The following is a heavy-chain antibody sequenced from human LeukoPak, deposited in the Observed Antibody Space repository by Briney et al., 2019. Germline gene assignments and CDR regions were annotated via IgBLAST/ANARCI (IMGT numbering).Heavy chain of an antibody. Sequence: SETLSLTCTVSGGSISSSSYYWGWIRQPPGKGLEWIGSIYHSGSTYYNPSLKSRVTISVDTSKNQFSLKLSSVTAADTAVYYCARHAQWFILSGFDYWGQGTLVTVSS. J-gene: IGHJ4*02. D-gene: IGHD3-22*01. CDR1: GGSISSSSYY. V-gene: IGHV4-39*01. CDR2: IYHSGST. CDR3: ARHAQWFILSGFDY.